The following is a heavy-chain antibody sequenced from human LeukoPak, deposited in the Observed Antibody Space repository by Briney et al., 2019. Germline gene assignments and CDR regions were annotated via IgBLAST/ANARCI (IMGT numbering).Heavy chain of an antibody. Sequence: ASVKVSCKASGGTFSSYAISWVRQAPGQGLEWMGWINPNSGGTNYAQKFQGRVTMTRDTSITTAYMDLSRLRSDDTAVYYCARDLDGYETFDYWGQGTLVTVSS. J-gene: IGHJ4*02. D-gene: IGHD5-12*01. V-gene: IGHV1-2*02. CDR2: INPNSGGT. CDR1: GGTFSSYA. CDR3: ARDLDGYETFDY.